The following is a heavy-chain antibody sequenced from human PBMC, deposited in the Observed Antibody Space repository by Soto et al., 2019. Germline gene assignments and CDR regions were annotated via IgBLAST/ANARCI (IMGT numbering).Heavy chain of an antibody. CDR1: GFPFSSHS. CDR2: ISGSADNT. CDR3: ANLAV. Sequence: EVQLLESGGGLVQPGGSLRLSCAASGFPFSSHSMSWGRQAPGKGLEWVSGISGSADNTSYADSVKGRFAISRDNSKNTLFLHMNILRGEDTAVYFCANLAVWGQGALVTVSS. V-gene: IGHV3-23*01. J-gene: IGHJ1*01.